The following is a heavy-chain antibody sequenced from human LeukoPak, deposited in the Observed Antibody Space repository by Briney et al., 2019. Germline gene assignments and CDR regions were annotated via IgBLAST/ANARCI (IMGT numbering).Heavy chain of an antibody. CDR3: ARRDSSSRVDY. CDR2: IYYSGST. Sequence: SETLSLTCTVSGGSISSYYWSWIRQPPGKGLEWIGCIYYSGSTNYNPSLKSRVTISVDTSKNQFSLELSSVTAADTAVYYCARRDSSSRVDYWGQGTLVTVSS. CDR1: GGSISSYY. D-gene: IGHD6-6*01. J-gene: IGHJ4*02. V-gene: IGHV4-59*08.